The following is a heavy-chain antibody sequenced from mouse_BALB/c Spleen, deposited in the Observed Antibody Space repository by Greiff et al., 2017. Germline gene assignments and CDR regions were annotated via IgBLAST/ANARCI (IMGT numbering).Heavy chain of an antibody. V-gene: IGHV6-6*02. CDR2: IRLKSNNYAT. CDR3: TPDYDYAMDY. CDR1: GFTFSNYW. Sequence: EVQLVESGGGLVQPGGSMKLSCVASGFTFSNYWMNWVRQSPEKGLEWVAEIRLKSNNYATHYAESVKGRFTISRDDSKSSVYLQMNNLRAEDTGIYYCTPDYDYAMDYWGQGTSVTVSS. J-gene: IGHJ4*01. D-gene: IGHD2-4*01.